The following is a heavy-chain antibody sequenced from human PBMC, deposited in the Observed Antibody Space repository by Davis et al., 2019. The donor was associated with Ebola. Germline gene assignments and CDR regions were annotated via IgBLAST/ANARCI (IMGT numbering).Heavy chain of an antibody. CDR3: AKERPLSGYSYRYYFDY. Sequence: GGSLRLSCAASGFTFSSYAMSWVRQAPGKGLEWVSIIYSDGNTYYADSVKGRFTISRDNSKNTLYLQMNSLRAEDTAVYYCAKERPLSGYSYRYYFDYWGQGTLVTVSS. J-gene: IGHJ4*02. CDR2: IYSDGNT. V-gene: IGHV3-66*01. CDR1: GFTFSSYA. D-gene: IGHD5-18*01.